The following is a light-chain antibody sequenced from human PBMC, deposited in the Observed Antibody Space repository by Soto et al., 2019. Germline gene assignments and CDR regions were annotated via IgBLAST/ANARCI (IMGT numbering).Light chain of an antibody. Sequence: EIVLTQSPGTLSLSPGERGTLSCRASQSVCSRCLAWYQQKPGQAPRLLIFGASSRATGIPDTFSGSGSGTDFTLTISRLEPEDSAVYYCQQYGSTPWTFGQGTKVEI. CDR3: QQYGSTPWT. CDR1: QSVCSRC. V-gene: IGKV3-20*01. J-gene: IGKJ1*01. CDR2: GAS.